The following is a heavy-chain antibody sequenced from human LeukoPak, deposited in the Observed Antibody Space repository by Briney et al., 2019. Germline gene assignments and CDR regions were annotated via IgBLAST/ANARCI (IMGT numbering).Heavy chain of an antibody. J-gene: IGHJ6*02. CDR2: ISWNRENI. V-gene: IGHV3-9*01. CDR1: GFTFDDYA. D-gene: IGHD3-22*01. Sequence: GRSLRLSCAASGFTFDDYAMFWVRQAPGKGLEWVSGISWNRENIGYAASVKGRFTISRDNAENSLYLQMNSLRGEDTAFYYCARGNRDSSGFYYYYGMDVWGQGTTVTVSS. CDR3: ARGNRDSSGFYYYYGMDV.